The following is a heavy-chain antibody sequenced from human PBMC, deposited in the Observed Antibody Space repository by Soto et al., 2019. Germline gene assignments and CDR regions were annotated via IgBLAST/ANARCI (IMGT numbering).Heavy chain of an antibody. V-gene: IGHV3-48*03. J-gene: IGHJ3*02. CDR3: AREWWSGAFDI. CDR1: GFTFSSYE. CDR2: ISSSGSTI. Sequence: LRLSCAASGFTFSSYEMNWVRQAPGKGLEWVSYISSSGSTIYYADSVKGRFTISRDNAKNSLYLQMNSLRAEDTAVYYCAREWWSGAFDIWGQGTMVTVSS. D-gene: IGHD2-15*01.